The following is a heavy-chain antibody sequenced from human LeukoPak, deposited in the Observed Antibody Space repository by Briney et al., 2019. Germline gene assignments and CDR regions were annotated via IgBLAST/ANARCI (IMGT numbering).Heavy chain of an antibody. CDR1: GGSFSGYY. CDR2: INHSGST. Sequence: PSETLSLTCAVYGGSFSGYYWSWIRQPPGKGLEWIGEINHSGSTNYNPSLKSRVTISVDTSKNQFSLKLSSVTAADTAVYYCARGRTGTVPRYCYYMDVWGKGTTVTVSS. J-gene: IGHJ6*03. D-gene: IGHD1-7*01. V-gene: IGHV4-34*01. CDR3: ARGRTGTVPRYCYYMDV.